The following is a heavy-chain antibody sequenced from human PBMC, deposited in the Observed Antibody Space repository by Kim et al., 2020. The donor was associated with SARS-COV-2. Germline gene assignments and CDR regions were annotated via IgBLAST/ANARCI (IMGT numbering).Heavy chain of an antibody. CDR1: GFTFDDYA. D-gene: IGHD3-10*01. Sequence: GGSLRLSCAASGFTFDDYAMHWVRQAPGKGLEWVSLISGDGGSTYYADSVKGRFTISRDNSKNSLYLQMNSLRTEDTALYYCAKDNYYGSGSYYIGGSYYYYYYGMDVWGQGTTVTVSS. CDR2: ISGDGGST. J-gene: IGHJ6*02. CDR3: AKDNYYGSGSYYIGGSYYYYYYGMDV. V-gene: IGHV3-43*02.